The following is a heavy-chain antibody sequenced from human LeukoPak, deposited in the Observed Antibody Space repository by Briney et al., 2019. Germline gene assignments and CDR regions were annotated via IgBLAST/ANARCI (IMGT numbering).Heavy chain of an antibody. CDR1: GYTFTSYY. Sequence: GASVKVSCKASGYTFTSYYIHWVRQAPGQGLEWMGIINPSGGSTSYAQKFQGRVTMTKDMSTSTVYMGLSSLRSEDTAVYYCARGPFGVAFDYWGQGTLVTVSS. D-gene: IGHD3-3*01. CDR3: ARGPFGVAFDY. CDR2: INPSGGST. V-gene: IGHV1-46*01. J-gene: IGHJ4*02.